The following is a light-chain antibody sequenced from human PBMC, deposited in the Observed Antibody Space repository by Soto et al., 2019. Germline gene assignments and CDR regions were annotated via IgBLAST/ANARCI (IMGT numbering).Light chain of an antibody. CDR3: QQYYKWPPET. CDR1: ESVGSN. Sequence: EIVMTQSPATLSVSQVERATLSFRASESVGSNLAWYQQKPGQAPRLLIHGASKRATGIPARFSGSGSGTEFTLTISSLQSEDFAVYYCQQYYKWPPETFGQGTKVDIK. CDR2: GAS. V-gene: IGKV3-15*01. J-gene: IGKJ2*01.